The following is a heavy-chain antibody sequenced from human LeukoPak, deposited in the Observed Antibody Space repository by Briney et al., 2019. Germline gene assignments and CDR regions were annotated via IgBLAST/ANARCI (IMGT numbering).Heavy chain of an antibody. D-gene: IGHD2-15*01. V-gene: IGHV1-8*03. CDR2: MNPNSGNT. Sequence: ASVKVSCKASGYTFTSYDINWVRQATGQGLEWMGWMNPNSGNTGYAQKFQGRVTITADESTSTAYMELSSLRSEDTAVYYCAREYCSGGSCPFDYWGQGTLVTVSS. CDR1: GYTFTSYD. CDR3: AREYCSGGSCPFDY. J-gene: IGHJ4*02.